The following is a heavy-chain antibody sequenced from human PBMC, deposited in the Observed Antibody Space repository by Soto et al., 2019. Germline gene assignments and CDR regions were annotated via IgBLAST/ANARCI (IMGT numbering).Heavy chain of an antibody. V-gene: IGHV1-46*01. CDR3: ARSESPKVVPAASTIYCYYYCMDD. D-gene: IGHD2-2*01. CDR2: INPSGGST. J-gene: IGHJ6*02. CDR1: GYTFTSYY. Sequence: GASVKVSCKACGYTFTSYYMHWVRQAPGQGLEWMGIINPSGGSTSYAQKFQGRVTMTRDTSTSTVYMELSSLRSEDTAVYYCARSESPKVVPAASTIYCYYYCMDDWGQGTTVTVSS.